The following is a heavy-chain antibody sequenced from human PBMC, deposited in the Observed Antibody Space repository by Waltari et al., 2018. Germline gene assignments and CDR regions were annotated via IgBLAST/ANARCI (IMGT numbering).Heavy chain of an antibody. V-gene: IGHV3-21*01. CDR2: ITAGSSYI. D-gene: IGHD3-3*01. CDR3: ARTSSPTMFGVVLDY. CDR1: GFSFSSYG. J-gene: IGHJ4*02. Sequence: EVQLVESGGGLVKPGGSLRLSCAASGFSFSSYGMNWVRQAPGNGLGWVSSITAGSSYIDSQDPVKGRFTISRDNAENSLYLQMTGLRAEDTAIYYCARTSSPTMFGVVLDYWGQGALVTVSS.